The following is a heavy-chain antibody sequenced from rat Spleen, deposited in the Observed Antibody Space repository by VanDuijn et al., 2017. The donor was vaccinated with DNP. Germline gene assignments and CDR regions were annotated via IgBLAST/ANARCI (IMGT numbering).Heavy chain of an antibody. Sequence: EVHLVETGGGLVQPGGSLKLSCTASGFTFSDYYMAWVRQAPTKGLEWVTYITYDGGGTYYRDSVKGRFTISRDNAKSTLYLQMNSLRSEDMATYYCARPHGYNNGGFAYWGQGTLVTVSS. D-gene: IGHD1-4*01. CDR1: GFTFSDYY. V-gene: IGHV5-22*01. CDR2: ITYDGGGT. CDR3: ARPHGYNNGGFAY. J-gene: IGHJ3*01.